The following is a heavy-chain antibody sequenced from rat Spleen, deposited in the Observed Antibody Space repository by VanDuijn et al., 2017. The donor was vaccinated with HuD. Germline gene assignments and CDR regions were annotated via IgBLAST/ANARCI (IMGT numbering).Heavy chain of an antibody. J-gene: IGHJ3*01. V-gene: IGHV5-25*01. D-gene: IGHD1-1*01. CDR2: ISSGGGGS. Sequence: EVQLVESGGDLVKPGRSLKLSCAASGFTFSNYYMAWVRQAPKKGLEWVASISSGGGGSYYPDSVKGRFSISRDNAKTTLSLQMDSLRSEDTASYYCARPGYYYSLNWFAYWGQGTLVTVSS. CDR3: ARPGYYYSLNWFAY. CDR1: GFTFSNYY.